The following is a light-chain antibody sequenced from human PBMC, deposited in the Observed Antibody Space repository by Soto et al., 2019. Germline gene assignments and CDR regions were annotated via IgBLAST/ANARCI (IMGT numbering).Light chain of an antibody. J-gene: IGKJ1*01. Sequence: DIQMTQSPSSLSPSVGDSVTITCRSSQGVSDWVAWYQQQPGEAHKLLIYGSSSLLSGVPSRFSGTRSGTDFTLTISSLQSEDFAVYYCQQYNNWPTWTFGQGTKLEIK. CDR1: QGVSDW. CDR2: GSS. V-gene: IGKV1D-16*01. CDR3: QQYNNWPTWT.